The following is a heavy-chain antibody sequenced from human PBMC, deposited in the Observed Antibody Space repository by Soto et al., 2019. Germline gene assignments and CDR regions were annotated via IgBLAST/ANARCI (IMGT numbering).Heavy chain of an antibody. CDR3: ARTLHMTTNSAEYFQH. D-gene: IGHD4-17*01. CDR2: ISSSSSTI. CDR1: GFTFSSYS. J-gene: IGHJ1*01. Sequence: GESLRLSCAASGFTFSSYSMNWVRQAPGKGLEWVSYISSSSSTIYYADSVKGRFTISRDNAKNSLYLQMNSLRDEDTAVYYYARTLHMTTNSAEYFQHWGQGTLVTVSS. V-gene: IGHV3-48*02.